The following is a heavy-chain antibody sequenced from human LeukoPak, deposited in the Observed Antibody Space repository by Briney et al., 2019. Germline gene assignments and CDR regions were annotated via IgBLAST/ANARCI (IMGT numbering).Heavy chain of an antibody. CDR1: GGSISSYY. Sequence: SETLSLTCTVSGGSISSYYWTWIRQPPGKGLEWIGYIYYRGSTYSNPSLKSRVTISVDTSENQFSLNLSSVPAADTAVYYCARVGPTSRAFDYWGQGTLVTVSS. CDR2: IYYRGST. V-gene: IGHV4-59*01. CDR3: ARVGPTSRAFDY. J-gene: IGHJ4*02. D-gene: IGHD1-26*01.